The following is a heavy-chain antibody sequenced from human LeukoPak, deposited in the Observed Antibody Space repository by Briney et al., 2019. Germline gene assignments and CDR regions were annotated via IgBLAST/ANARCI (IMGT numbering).Heavy chain of an antibody. CDR3: ARDRVDTAMVTLFDY. J-gene: IGHJ4*02. V-gene: IGHV1-18*01. Sequence: ASVKVSCKASGYTFTSYGISWVQQAPGQGLEWMGWISAYNGNTNYAQKLQGRVTMTTDTSTSTAYMELRSLRSDDTAVYYCARDRVDTAMVTLFDYWGQGTLVTVSS. CDR2: ISAYNGNT. D-gene: IGHD5-18*01. CDR1: GYTFTSYG.